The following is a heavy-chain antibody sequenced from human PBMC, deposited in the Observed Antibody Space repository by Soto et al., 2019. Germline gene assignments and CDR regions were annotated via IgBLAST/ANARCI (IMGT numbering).Heavy chain of an antibody. CDR2: IYYSGGT. V-gene: IGHV4-61*01. CDR3: AREPIGSGWQPKWFDP. CDR1: GGSVSSGSDY. Sequence: QVQLQESGPGLVKPSETLSLICTVSGGSVSSGSDYWSWIRQPPGKGLEWIGYIYYSGGTSYNPSLKSRVTISVDTSKNQFSLKLTSVTAADTAVYYCAREPIGSGWQPKWFDPWGQGTLVTVSS. D-gene: IGHD6-19*01. J-gene: IGHJ5*02.